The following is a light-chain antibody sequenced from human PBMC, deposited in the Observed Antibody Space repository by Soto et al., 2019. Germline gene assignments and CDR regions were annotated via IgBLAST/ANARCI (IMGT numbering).Light chain of an antibody. V-gene: IGKV3-11*01. CDR3: QQRGDWPLT. J-gene: IGKJ4*01. CDR2: DAT. CDR1: QSVSKY. Sequence: EIVLTQSPAPLSLSPGERATLSCRASQSVSKYLAWYQQKPGQAPRLLIYDATNRATGIPDRFSGSGSGTDFTLTISSLEPEDFAVYYCQQRGDWPLTFGGGTKVEIK.